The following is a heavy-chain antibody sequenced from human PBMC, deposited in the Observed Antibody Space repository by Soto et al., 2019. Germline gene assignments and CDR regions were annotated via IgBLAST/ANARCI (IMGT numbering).Heavy chain of an antibody. CDR3: ARAPWCSSTSSDFHFDS. CDR2: INAGNGNT. CDR1: GYTFTSYA. J-gene: IGHJ4*02. D-gene: IGHD2-2*01. Sequence: GASVKVSCKASGYTFTSYAMHWVRQAPGQRLEWMGWINAGNGNTKYSQKFQGRVTITRDTSASTAYMELSSLRSEDTAVYYCARAPWCSSTSSDFHFDSRGEALLVTV. V-gene: IGHV1-3*01.